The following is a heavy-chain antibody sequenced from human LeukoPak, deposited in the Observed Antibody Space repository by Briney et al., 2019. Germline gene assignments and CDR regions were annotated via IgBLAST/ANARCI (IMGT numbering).Heavy chain of an antibody. CDR3: ARAPVTSCSGVLCYPFDY. D-gene: IGHD2-15*01. V-gene: IGHV3-21*04. CDR1: GFTFSSYE. J-gene: IGHJ4*02. CDR2: ISSSSSYI. Sequence: PGGSLRLSCAASGFTFSSYEMNWVRQAPGKGLEWVSSISSSSSYIYYADSVKGRFTISRDNSKNTLYLQMNSLRAEDAAVYYCARAPVTSCSGVLCYPFDYWGQGTLVTVSS.